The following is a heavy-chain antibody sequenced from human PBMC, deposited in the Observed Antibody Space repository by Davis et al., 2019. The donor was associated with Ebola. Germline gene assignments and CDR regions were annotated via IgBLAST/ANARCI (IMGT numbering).Heavy chain of an antibody. CDR2: INPHNGNT. CDR1: GGTFSDYT. CDR3: ARGGITMMVVPRDYYYGLDV. V-gene: IGHV1-18*01. D-gene: IGHD3-22*01. Sequence: ASVKVSCKASGGTFSDYTFTWVRQAPGQGLEWMGWINPHNGNTNYAQNVQGRVTMTTDTSTSTAYMEVGSLRSDDTAVYYCARGGITMMVVPRDYYYGLDVWGQGTTVTVSS. J-gene: IGHJ6*02.